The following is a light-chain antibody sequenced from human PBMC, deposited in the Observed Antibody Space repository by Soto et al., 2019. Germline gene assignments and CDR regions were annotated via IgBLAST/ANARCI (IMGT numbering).Light chain of an antibody. CDR2: AAS. Sequence: EIQMTQSPSSLSASVGDRVTITCRASQSIDNYLNLYQQKPGKAPKLLIYAASNLQSGVPSRFSGSGSGTDVTLTVSSLQPEDSATYYCQQSYITPLYTFGQGTKLEIK. CDR1: QSIDNY. V-gene: IGKV1-39*01. J-gene: IGKJ2*01. CDR3: QQSYITPLYT.